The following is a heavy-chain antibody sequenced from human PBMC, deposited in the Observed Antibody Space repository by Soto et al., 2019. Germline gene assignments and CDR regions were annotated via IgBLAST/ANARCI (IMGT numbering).Heavy chain of an antibody. D-gene: IGHD2-21*01. CDR2: IYYSGST. J-gene: IGHJ6*02. Sequence: PSDTLSLTCSVSGFSISSSSYYWGWIRQPPGKGLEWIGSIYYSGSTYYNPSLNSRVTISVDTSKNHFSLRLSSMTAADTAVYYCVRLPASGVVGKYGMDVWGQGTTVT. V-gene: IGHV4-39*02. CDR3: VRLPASGVVGKYGMDV. CDR1: GFSISSSSYY.